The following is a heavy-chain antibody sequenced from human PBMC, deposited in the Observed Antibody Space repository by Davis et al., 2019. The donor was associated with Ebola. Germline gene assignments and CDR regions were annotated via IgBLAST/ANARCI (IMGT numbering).Heavy chain of an antibody. D-gene: IGHD6-6*01. J-gene: IGHJ5*02. V-gene: IGHV1-2*06. CDR2: INPNSGGT. Sequence: ASVKVSCNASGYTFIGYYINWVRQAPGQGLEWMGRINPNSGGTNYAQKFQGRVTMTRDTSISTAYMELSRLRSDDTAVYYCARGAARPGTGFDPWGQGNLVTVSS. CDR1: GYTFIGYY. CDR3: ARGAARPGTGFDP.